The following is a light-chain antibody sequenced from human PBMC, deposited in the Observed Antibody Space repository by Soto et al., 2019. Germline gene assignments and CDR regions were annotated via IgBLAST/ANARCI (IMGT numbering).Light chain of an antibody. CDR3: QQYNNWPRT. Sequence: ERVMTQSPATLFVSPGDRATLSCRASQSVSSNLAWYKQNPGQAPRILSYGASTRATGIPARFSGSGSGTEFTLTISSLKSEDFAVYYCQQYNNWPRTFGQGTKVDIK. J-gene: IGKJ1*01. CDR2: GAS. V-gene: IGKV3-15*01. CDR1: QSVSSN.